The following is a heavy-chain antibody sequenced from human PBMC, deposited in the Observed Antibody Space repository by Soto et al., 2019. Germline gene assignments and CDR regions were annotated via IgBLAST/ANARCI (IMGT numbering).Heavy chain of an antibody. CDR2: INAGEGYT. CDR1: GITYSTYA. Sequence: QVHLVQSGAEVKHPGASVRVSCKSSGITYSTYAIHWVRQAPGQGLEWMGWINAGEGYTRYSQDFQGRVTLTTVTSASTTYMDLSNLTFEDTAVYYCARAISGYVTWSQGTQVTVSS. V-gene: IGHV1-3*01. D-gene: IGHD5-12*01. CDR3: ARAISGYVT. J-gene: IGHJ5*02.